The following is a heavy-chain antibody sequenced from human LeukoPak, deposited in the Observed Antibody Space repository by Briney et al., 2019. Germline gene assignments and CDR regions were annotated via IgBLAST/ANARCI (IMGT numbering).Heavy chain of an antibody. CDR2: ISSSSSYI. Sequence: GGSLRLSCAASGFSFSIYFMNWVRQAPGKGLEWVSSISSSSSYIYYADSVKGRFTISRDNAKNSLYLQMNSLRAEDTAVYYCARDVYYYGSGSYLSWGQGTLVTVSS. V-gene: IGHV3-21*01. CDR1: GFSFSIYF. J-gene: IGHJ5*02. D-gene: IGHD3-10*01. CDR3: ARDVYYYGSGSYLS.